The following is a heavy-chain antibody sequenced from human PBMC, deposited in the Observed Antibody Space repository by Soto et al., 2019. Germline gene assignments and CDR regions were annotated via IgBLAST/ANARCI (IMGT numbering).Heavy chain of an antibody. CDR3: GRDWESSIPTWAFGGD. Sequence: QVQLVQSGAEVKKPGSSVKVSCKASGGTFSPYTITWVRQAPGQGLEWMGRIIPMFDITNYALKFQDRVTITANRSTSTAYLELRSLRSEDSAVYFCGRDWESSIPTWAFGGDWGQGTLVTVSS. V-gene: IGHV1-69*08. J-gene: IGHJ4*02. CDR1: GGTFSPYT. CDR2: IIPMFDIT. D-gene: IGHD3-10*01.